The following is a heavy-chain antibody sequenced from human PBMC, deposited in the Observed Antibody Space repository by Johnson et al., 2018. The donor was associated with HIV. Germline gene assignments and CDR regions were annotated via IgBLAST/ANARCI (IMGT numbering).Heavy chain of an antibody. CDR3: ARGRSGILILDDAFDI. CDR1: GFTFSNYG. D-gene: IGHD1-14*01. Sequence: QVQLVESGGGVVQPGGSLRLSCAASGFTFSNYGMYWVRQAPGKGLEWVSVFYTGGNTYYANSVKDRFTISRDISKNTLYLEMNIMRAEDTAVYYCARGRSGILILDDAFDIWGQGTMVTVSS. J-gene: IGHJ3*02. CDR2: FYTGGNT. V-gene: IGHV3-NL1*01.